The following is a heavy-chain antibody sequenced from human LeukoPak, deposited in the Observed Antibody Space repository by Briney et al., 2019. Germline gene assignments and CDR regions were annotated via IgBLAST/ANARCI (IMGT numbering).Heavy chain of an antibody. CDR2: TSVYSGYT. CDR1: GYTFTNYG. V-gene: IGHV1-18*01. D-gene: IGHD5/OR15-5a*01. CDR3: ARDAVSTTTAGGIDY. J-gene: IGHJ4*02. Sequence: ASVKVSCNASGYTFTNYGISWGRQAPGQGLERKGWTSVYSGYTHYAQKIQGRVTVTTEASTSTAYMELRSLTSYDTAVYYCARDAVSTTTAGGIDYWGQGTLVTVSS.